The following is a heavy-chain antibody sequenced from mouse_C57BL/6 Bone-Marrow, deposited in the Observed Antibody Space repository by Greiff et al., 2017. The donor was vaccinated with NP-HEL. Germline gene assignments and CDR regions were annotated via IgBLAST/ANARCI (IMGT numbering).Heavy chain of an antibody. D-gene: IGHD3-3*01. CDR2: ISLRSDNYAT. V-gene: IGHV6-3*01. J-gene: IGHJ2*01. CDR1: GFTFSSYW. CDR3: TGHCVGGFDY. Sequence: DVKLQESGGGLVQPGGSMKLSCVASGFTFSSYWMNWVRQSPEKGLEWVAQISLRSDNYATHYAESVQGRFTISRDDSKSSVYQQMNNLRAEDTVIYYCTGHCVGGFDYWGQGTTLTVSS.